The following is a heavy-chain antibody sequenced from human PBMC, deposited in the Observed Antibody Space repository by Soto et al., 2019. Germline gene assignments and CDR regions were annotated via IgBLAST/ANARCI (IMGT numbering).Heavy chain of an antibody. CDR2: INAGNGNT. D-gene: IGHD5-12*01. CDR1: GYTFTSYA. J-gene: IGHJ4*02. V-gene: IGHV1-3*01. CDR3: ARGGALGYSGYDYDY. Sequence: ASVKVSCKASGYTFTSYAMHWVRQAPGQRLEWMGWINAGNGNTKYSQKFQGRVTITRDTSASTAYMELSSLRSEDTAVYYCARGGALGYSGYDYDYWGQGTLVTVS.